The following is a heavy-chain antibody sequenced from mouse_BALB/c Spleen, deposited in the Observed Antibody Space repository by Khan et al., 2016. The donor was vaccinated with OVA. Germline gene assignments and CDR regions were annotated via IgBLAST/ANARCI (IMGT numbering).Heavy chain of an antibody. J-gene: IGHJ2*01. CDR1: GYSITSDYA. V-gene: IGHV3-2*02. CDR3: ARSIMAN. CDR2: ISYSGST. Sequence: VQLKQLGPGLVKPSQSLSLTCTVTGYSITSDYAWNWIRQFPGNKLEWMGYISYSGSTSYNPSLKSRISITRDTTKNQFFLQLNSVTTEDTATYYCARSIMANWGQGTTLTVSS.